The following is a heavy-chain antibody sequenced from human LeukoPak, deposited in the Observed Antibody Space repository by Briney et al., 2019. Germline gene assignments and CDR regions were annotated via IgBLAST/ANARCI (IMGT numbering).Heavy chain of an antibody. V-gene: IGHV3-7*01. CDR1: GFTFSSYW. J-gene: IGHJ6*03. CDR3: ARVASSGWYWYYYYYMDV. Sequence: GGSLRLSCAASGFTFSSYWMSWVRQAPGKGLEWVANIKQDGSEKYYVDSVKGRFTISRDNAKNSLYLQMNSLRAEDTAVYYCARVASSGWYWYYYYYMDVWGKGTTVTISS. CDR2: IKQDGSEK. D-gene: IGHD6-19*01.